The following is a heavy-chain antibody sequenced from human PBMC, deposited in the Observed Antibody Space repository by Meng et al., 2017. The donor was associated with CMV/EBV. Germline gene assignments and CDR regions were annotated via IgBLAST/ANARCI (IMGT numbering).Heavy chain of an antibody. CDR2: ISAYNGNT. D-gene: IGHD4-23*01. CDR1: VYTFTSYG. V-gene: IGHV1-18*01. J-gene: IGHJ5*02. CDR3: ARNYYGGNSGGWFDP. Sequence: ASVKVSCKASVYTFTSYGISWVRQAPGQGLEWMGWISAYNGNTNYAQKLQGRVTMTTDTSTSTAYMELRSLRSDDTAVYYCARNYYGGNSGGWFDPWGQGTLVTVSS.